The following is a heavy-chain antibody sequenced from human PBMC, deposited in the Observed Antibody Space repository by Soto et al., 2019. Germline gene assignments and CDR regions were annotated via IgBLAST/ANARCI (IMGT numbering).Heavy chain of an antibody. CDR2: IIPIFGTA. Sequence: SLKLYWKSFGYALSGDVSSWGRQKTGQGLEWMGGIIPIFGTANYAQKFQGRVTITADESTSTAYMELSSLRSEDTAVYYCARRSLVGATPGYFDYWGQGTLVTVSS. D-gene: IGHD1-26*01. J-gene: IGHJ4*02. V-gene: IGHV1-69*13. CDR1: GYALSGDV. CDR3: ARRSLVGATPGYFDY.